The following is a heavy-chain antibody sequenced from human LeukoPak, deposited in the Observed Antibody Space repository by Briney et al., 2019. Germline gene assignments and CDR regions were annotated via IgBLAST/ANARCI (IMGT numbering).Heavy chain of an antibody. V-gene: IGHV4-59*08. J-gene: IGHJ4*02. D-gene: IGHD1-14*01. CDR1: GASFSLYY. Sequence: SETLSLTCSVSGASFSLYYWSWIRQPPGKGLEWIGYISHSGNTDYNPSLKSRVTISADASRNQFSLKMTSVTAADTAVYYCARSRKLDYWGQGTLVTVSS. CDR3: ARSRKLDY. CDR2: ISHSGNT.